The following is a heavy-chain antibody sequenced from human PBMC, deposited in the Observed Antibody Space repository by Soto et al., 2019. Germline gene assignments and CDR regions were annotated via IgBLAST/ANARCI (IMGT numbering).Heavy chain of an antibody. Sequence: PSETLSLTCTVSGGSISGYYWSWIRQPPGKGLEWIGYIYYSGSTNYNPSLKSRVTISVDTSKNQFSLKLSSVTAADTAVYYCARCYDLVHGAWFDPWRQGTLVPVSS. V-gene: IGHV4-59*08. CDR2: IYYSGST. D-gene: IGHD5-12*01. CDR1: GGSISGYY. CDR3: ARCYDLVHGAWFDP. J-gene: IGHJ5*02.